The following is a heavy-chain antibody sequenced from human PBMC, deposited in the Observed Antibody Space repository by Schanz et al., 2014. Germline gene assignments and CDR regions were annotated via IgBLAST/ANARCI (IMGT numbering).Heavy chain of an antibody. CDR3: TRGNALDV. V-gene: IGHV4-59*01. Sequence: QVQLQESGPGLVKPSETLSLTCTVSGGSISSYYWSWIRQPPGKGLEWIGHRDSSGSTKYNPSLKSRVTISIDTSKNQISLRLRSVTEADTAVYFCTRGNALDVWGQGTTVTVSS. CDR2: RDSSGST. D-gene: IGHD1-1*01. CDR1: GGSISSYY. J-gene: IGHJ6*02.